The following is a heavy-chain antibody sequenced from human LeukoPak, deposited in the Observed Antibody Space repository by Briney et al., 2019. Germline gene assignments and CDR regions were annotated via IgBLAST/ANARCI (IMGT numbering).Heavy chain of an antibody. CDR2: ISGSGGSP. J-gene: IGHJ3*02. Sequence: GGSLRLSCAASGFTFSGYALSWVRQAPGKGLEWVSAISGSGGSPYYADSVKGRFTISRDNSKHTLYLQMNSLRAEDTAVYYCAKRGTDSDAFDIWGQGTMVTVSS. D-gene: IGHD2-15*01. CDR3: AKRGTDSDAFDI. CDR1: GFTFSGYA. V-gene: IGHV3-23*01.